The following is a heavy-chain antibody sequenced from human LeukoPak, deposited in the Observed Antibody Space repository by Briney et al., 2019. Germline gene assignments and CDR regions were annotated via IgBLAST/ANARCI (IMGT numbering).Heavy chain of an antibody. CDR1: GFTVSTTY. V-gene: IGHV3-53*01. Sequence: QSGGSLRLSCVASGFTVSTTYMGWVRQAPGKGLEWVSVIYSGGSTYYADSVKGRFTISRDNSKNTLYLQMNSLRAEDTAVYYCAKGGPYFDWLFIFDYWGQGTLVTVSS. D-gene: IGHD3-9*01. CDR3: AKGGPYFDWLFIFDY. J-gene: IGHJ4*02. CDR2: IYSGGST.